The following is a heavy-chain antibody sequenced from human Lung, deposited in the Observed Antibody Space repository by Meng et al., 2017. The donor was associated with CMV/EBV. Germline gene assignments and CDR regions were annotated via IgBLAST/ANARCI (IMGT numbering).Heavy chain of an antibody. J-gene: IGHJ4*02. D-gene: IGHD3-22*01. CDR3: ETGHYDSRGYYSRTLSY. CDR2: FDPEDGET. V-gene: IGHV1-24*01. Sequence: SXXVSXKVSGYTLTELSRHWVRQAPGKGLEWMGGFDPEDGETIYAQHFQGRVTMTEDTSTDTAYMELSSLTSEDTAVYNCETGHYDSRGYYSRTLSYWGQGTXVTVSS. CDR1: GYTLTELS.